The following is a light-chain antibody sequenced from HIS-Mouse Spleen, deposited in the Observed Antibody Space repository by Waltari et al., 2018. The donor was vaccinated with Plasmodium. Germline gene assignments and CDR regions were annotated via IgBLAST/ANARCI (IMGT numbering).Light chain of an antibody. CDR1: SSDVGSYNF. Sequence: QSALTQPASVSGSPGQSLPLSCTDTSSDVGSYNFVSWYQHHPGKATKRLIYEGSKRPSVVSKRFSGSKSGNTASLTISGLQAEDEADYYCCSYAGSSTYVFGTGTKVTVL. J-gene: IGLJ1*01. CDR3: CSYAGSSTYV. CDR2: EGS. V-gene: IGLV2-23*01.